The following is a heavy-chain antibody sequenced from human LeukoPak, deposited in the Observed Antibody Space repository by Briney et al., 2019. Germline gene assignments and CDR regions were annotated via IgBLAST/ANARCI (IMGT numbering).Heavy chain of an antibody. V-gene: IGHV4-59*08. J-gene: IGHJ4*02. CDR1: GGSISSYY. Sequence: SETLSLTCTVSGGSISSYYWSWIRQPPGKGLEWVGYIYYSGSTNYTPSLKSRVTISVDTSKNQFSLKLSSVTAADTAVYYCARLYYDYVWGSYRYAFFDYWGQGTLVTVSS. CDR2: IYYSGST. CDR3: ARLYYDYVWGSYRYAFFDY. D-gene: IGHD3-16*02.